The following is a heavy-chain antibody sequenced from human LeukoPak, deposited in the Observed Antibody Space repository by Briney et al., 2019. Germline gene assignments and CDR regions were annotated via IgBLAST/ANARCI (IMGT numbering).Heavy chain of an antibody. CDR2: INHSGST. D-gene: IGHD4/OR15-4a*01. V-gene: IGHV4-34*01. CDR3: ARRADYVAFDI. J-gene: IGHJ3*02. CDR1: GGSFSGYY. Sequence: SETLSLTCAVYGGSFSGYYWSWIRQPPGKGLEWIGEINHSGSTNYNPSLKSRVTISVDTSKNQFSLKLSSVTAADTAVYYCARRADYVAFDIWGQGTLGTVSS.